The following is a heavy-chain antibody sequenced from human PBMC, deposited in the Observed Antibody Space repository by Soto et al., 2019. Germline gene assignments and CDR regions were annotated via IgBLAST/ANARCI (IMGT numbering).Heavy chain of an antibody. D-gene: IGHD3-16*02. CDR2: LYYTGTT. J-gene: IGHJ4*02. Sequence: PSETLSLTCTVSGVSVGSTNYYWSWIRQPPGKALEWIGYLYYTGTTDHSPSVKSRVAMSVDTSNNQFSLRLSSVTAADTAVYYCATAKYFDYPRGTYRYDPFFDYWGQGMLVTVSS. CDR3: ATAKYFDYPRGTYRYDPFFDY. V-gene: IGHV4-61*01. CDR1: GVSVGSTNYY.